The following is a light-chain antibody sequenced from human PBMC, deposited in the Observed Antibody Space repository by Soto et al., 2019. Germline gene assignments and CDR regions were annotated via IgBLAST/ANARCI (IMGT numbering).Light chain of an antibody. CDR1: SSNIGSNT. V-gene: IGLV1-44*01. CDR2: SNN. CDR3: SSYAGSDNYVV. J-gene: IGLJ2*01. Sequence: QSVLTQPPSASGTPGQRVTISCSGSSSNIGSNTVNWYQQLPGTAPKLLIYSNNQRPSGVPDRFSGSKSGTSASLAISGLQSEDEAEYYCSSYAGSDNYVVFGGGTKVTVL.